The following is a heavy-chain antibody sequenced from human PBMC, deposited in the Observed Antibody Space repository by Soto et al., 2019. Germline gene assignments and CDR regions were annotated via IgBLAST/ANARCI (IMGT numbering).Heavy chain of an antibody. CDR3: ARFQDSSGRYRDFDY. D-gene: IGHD6-19*01. J-gene: IGHJ4*02. Sequence: TGGSLRLSCAASGFTFSSYSMNWVRQAPGKGLEWVSSISSSSSYIYYADSVKGRFTISRDNAKNSLYLQMNSLRAEDTAVYYCARFQDSSGRYRDFDYWGQGTLVTVS. CDR1: GFTFSSYS. CDR2: ISSSSSYI. V-gene: IGHV3-21*01.